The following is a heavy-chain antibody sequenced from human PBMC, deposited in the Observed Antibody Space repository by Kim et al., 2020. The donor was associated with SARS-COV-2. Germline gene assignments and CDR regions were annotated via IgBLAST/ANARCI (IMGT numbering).Heavy chain of an antibody. CDR2: INHSGST. Sequence: SETLSLTCTVSGGSINSSSYYWGWIRQPPGKGLEWIGTINHSGSTYYNPSLKSRGTIYVDTSKNQFSLKLSSVTAADTAVYYCARLTVRNGEGYYYGMDVWGQGTTVTVSS. CDR1: GGSINSSSYY. D-gene: IGHD3-10*01. J-gene: IGHJ6*02. CDR3: ARLTVRNGEGYYYGMDV. V-gene: IGHV4-39*01.